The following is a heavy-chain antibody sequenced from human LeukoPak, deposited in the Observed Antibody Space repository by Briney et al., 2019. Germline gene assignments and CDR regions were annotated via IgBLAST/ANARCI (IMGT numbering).Heavy chain of an antibody. V-gene: IGHV3-7*01. Sequence: GGSLRLSCAASGFTFSSYRMSWVRQAPGKGLEWVANIKQDGSEKYYVDSVKGRFTISRDNAKNSLYLQMNSLRAEDTAVYYCARFSDYDFWSGYYYPNWFDPWGQGTLVTVSS. CDR2: IKQDGSEK. CDR3: ARFSDYDFWSGYYYPNWFDP. D-gene: IGHD3-3*01. CDR1: GFTFSSYR. J-gene: IGHJ5*02.